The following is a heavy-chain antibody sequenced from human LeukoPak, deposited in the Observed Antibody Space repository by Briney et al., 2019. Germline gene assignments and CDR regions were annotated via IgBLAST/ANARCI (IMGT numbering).Heavy chain of an antibody. CDR2: LSGENALT. CDR3: ARKEARYHYYIGV. Sequence: GGSLRLSCAASGFTFSNFAMIWVRQAPGKGLECVSTLSGENALTYYADSVKGRFTISRDNSKNTLYLQMTNARPEDTAIYYCARKEARYHYYIGVWGKGTPVTV. CDR1: GFTFSNFA. V-gene: IGHV3-23*01. J-gene: IGHJ6*03.